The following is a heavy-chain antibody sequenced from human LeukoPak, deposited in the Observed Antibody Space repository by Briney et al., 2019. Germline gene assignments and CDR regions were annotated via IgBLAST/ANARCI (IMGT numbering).Heavy chain of an antibody. Sequence: GGSLRLSCAASGFTFSNYAMSWVRQAPGKGLEWVAVISGSGGSTYYVGSVKGRFTISRDNSKNTLYLQMNSLRGEDTAVYYCARGQRAHVEWSYYMDVWGKGTTVPVSS. J-gene: IGHJ6*03. D-gene: IGHD3-3*01. V-gene: IGHV3-23*01. CDR2: ISGSGGST. CDR3: ARGQRAHVEWSYYMDV. CDR1: GFTFSNYA.